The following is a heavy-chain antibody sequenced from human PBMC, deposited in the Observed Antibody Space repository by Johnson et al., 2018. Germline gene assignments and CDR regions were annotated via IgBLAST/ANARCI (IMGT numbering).Heavy chain of an antibody. CDR1: GGTFSSYA. V-gene: IGHV1-69*01. CDR3: ARMYNWNAGDAFDI. Sequence: VQLLESGAEVKKXGSSXKVXCKASGGTFSSYAISWVRQAPGQGLEWMGGIIPIFGTANYAQKFQGRVTITADESTSTAYMELSSMRSEDTAVYYCARMYNWNAGDAFDIWGQGTMVTVSS. CDR2: IIPIFGTA. D-gene: IGHD1-1*01. J-gene: IGHJ3*02.